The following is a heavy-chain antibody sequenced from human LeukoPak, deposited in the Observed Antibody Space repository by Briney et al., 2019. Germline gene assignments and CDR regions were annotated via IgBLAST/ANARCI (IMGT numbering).Heavy chain of an antibody. CDR1: GFTFSSYT. Sequence: PGRSLRLSCAASGFTFSSYTMDWVRQAPGKGLGWVAYISTSSRTIYYADSVKGRFTISRDDAKNSLSLHMDSLRAEDTAVYYCARGRRDYSNYEGTLEYWGQGTLVTVSS. CDR3: ARGRRDYSNYEGTLEY. J-gene: IGHJ4*02. D-gene: IGHD4-11*01. CDR2: ISTSSRTI. V-gene: IGHV3-48*01.